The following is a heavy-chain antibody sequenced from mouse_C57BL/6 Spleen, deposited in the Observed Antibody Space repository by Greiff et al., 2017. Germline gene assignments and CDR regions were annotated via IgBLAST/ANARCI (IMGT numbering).Heavy chain of an antibody. V-gene: IGHV1-18*01. CDR3: ARKDYYGIRYYFDY. CDR1: GYTFTDYN. CDR2: INPNNGGT. D-gene: IGHD1-1*01. J-gene: IGHJ2*01. Sequence: VQLQQSGPELVKPGASVKIPCKASGYTFTDYNMDWVKQSHGKSLEWIGDINPNNGGTIYNQKFKGKATLTVDKSSSTAYMELRSLTSEDTAVYYCARKDYYGIRYYFDYWGQGTTLTVSS.